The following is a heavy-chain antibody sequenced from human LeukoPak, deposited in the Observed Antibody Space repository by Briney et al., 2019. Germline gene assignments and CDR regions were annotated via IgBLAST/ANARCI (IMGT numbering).Heavy chain of an antibody. CDR2: VHYSGGT. CDR1: GASIAGYY. CDR3: ARGGASSKYLDP. V-gene: IGHV4-59*01. Sequence: SETLSLTCTVSGASIAGYYWSWIRQPPGKGLEWIAYVHYSGGTNYNPSLKSRVSTSMDTSKSQFSLKMTSVTTADTAVYYCARGGASSKYLDPWGQGTLVTVSS. J-gene: IGHJ5*02. D-gene: IGHD2-2*02.